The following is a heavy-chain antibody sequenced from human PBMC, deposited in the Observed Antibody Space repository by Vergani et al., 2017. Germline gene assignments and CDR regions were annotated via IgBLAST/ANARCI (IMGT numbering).Heavy chain of an antibody. CDR2: IKSKTDGGTT. D-gene: IGHD3-22*01. J-gene: IGHJ3*02. V-gene: IGHV3-15*05. CDR3: VKEQGNYYDPTRGAFDI. CDR1: GFTFTKAW. Sequence: EVQLVESGGGLVKPGGSLRLSCAASGFTFTKAWMSWVRQAPGKGLEWVGRIKSKTDGGTTDYAAPVKGRFTISRDNSKNTLYLQMSSLRAEDTAVYYCVKEQGNYYDPTRGAFDIWGQGTMVTVSS.